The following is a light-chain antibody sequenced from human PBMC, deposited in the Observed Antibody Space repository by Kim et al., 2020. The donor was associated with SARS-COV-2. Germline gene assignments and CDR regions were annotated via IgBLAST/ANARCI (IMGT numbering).Light chain of an antibody. CDR1: QSVSDSN. CDR3: QQYGYSPWT. V-gene: IGKV3-20*01. J-gene: IGKJ1*01. Sequence: CPGVRATLSCRASQSVSDSNLAWYQHKPGRAHRLISYGASTSATGIPDRFSGSGWGADFNITISRLEHEDFAMYYCQQYGYSPWTFGEGTKVDIK. CDR2: GAS.